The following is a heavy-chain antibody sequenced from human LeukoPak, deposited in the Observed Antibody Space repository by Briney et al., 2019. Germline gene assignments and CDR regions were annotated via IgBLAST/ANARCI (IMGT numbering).Heavy chain of an antibody. J-gene: IGHJ4*02. D-gene: IGHD3-3*01. CDR3: TTDRLWGVWRQSNSFDY. CDR1: GFTFSTYW. CDR2: IKSKTDGGEA. Sequence: GGSLRLSCAASGFTFSTYWMTWVRQAPGKGLVWVGRIKSKTDGGEADYAESVKGRFTISRDDSKNTLYLQMNSLKTEDTALYFCTTDRLWGVWRQSNSFDYWGQGTLVAVSS. V-gene: IGHV3-15*01.